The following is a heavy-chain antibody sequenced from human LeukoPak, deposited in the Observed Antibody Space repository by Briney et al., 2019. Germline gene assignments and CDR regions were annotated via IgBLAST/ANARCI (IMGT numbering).Heavy chain of an antibody. CDR3: ARDGSGYHSSSSYYSDGMDV. CDR1: GFTLSSYT. CDR2: ISSSSSYI. J-gene: IGHJ6*02. V-gene: IGHV3-21*06. Sequence: GGSLRLSCAASGFTLSSYTMNWVRQAPGKGLEWVSSISSSSSYIYYADSVKGRFTISRDNAKNSLYLQMNSLRGEDTAVYYCARDGSGYHSSSSYYSDGMDVWGQGTTVTVSS. D-gene: IGHD2-2*01.